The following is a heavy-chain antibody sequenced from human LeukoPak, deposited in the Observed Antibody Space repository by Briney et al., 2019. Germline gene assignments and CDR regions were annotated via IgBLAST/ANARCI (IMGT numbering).Heavy chain of an antibody. Sequence: SETLSLTCAVYGGSFSGYYWSWIRQPPGKGLEWIGEINHSGSTNYNPSLKSRVTMSVDTSKNQFSLKLSSVTAADTAVYYCARALDLRYYDILTGSALDAFDIWGQGTMVTVSS. V-gene: IGHV4-34*01. J-gene: IGHJ3*02. CDR2: INHSGST. CDR1: GGSFSGYY. D-gene: IGHD3-9*01. CDR3: ARALDLRYYDILTGSALDAFDI.